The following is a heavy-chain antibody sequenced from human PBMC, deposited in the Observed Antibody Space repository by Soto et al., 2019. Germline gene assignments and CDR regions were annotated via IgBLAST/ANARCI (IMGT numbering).Heavy chain of an antibody. V-gene: IGHV1-18*01. D-gene: IGHD3-10*01. Sequence: HLVQSGPQVKKPGASVSVSCKTSGDTFTNFGLSWVRQAPGQGLEWMGWIATYNSNRNYAQKSHGRLTLTTAPSTTTAYMELKSLTYDDTAVYYCARVVRGVVNWFDPWGQGTLVTVSS. CDR1: GDTFTNFG. J-gene: IGHJ5*02. CDR2: IATYNSNR. CDR3: ARVVRGVVNWFDP.